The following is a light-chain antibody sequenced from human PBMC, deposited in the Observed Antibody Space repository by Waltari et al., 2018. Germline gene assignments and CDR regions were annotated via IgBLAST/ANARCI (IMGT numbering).Light chain of an antibody. V-gene: IGLV2-14*01. CDR3: NSYTGSSSWV. CDR2: DVF. CDR1: SSDVGFYNY. J-gene: IGLJ3*02. Sequence: QSALTQPASVSGSPGQSITISCTGTSSDVGFYNYVSWYQQHPGKAPKLIIYDVFELPSGVSNRFSGSKSGNTASLTISGRLAEDEADYYCNSYTGSSSWVFGGGTKLTVL.